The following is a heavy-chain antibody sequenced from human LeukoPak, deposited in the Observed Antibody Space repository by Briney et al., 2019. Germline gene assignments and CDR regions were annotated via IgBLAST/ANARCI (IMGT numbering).Heavy chain of an antibody. V-gene: IGHV4-34*01. D-gene: IGHD3-22*01. J-gene: IGHJ4*02. CDR2: INHSGST. CDR3: ARLRLFPDYFDY. CDR1: GGSFSGYY. Sequence: SETLSLTCAVYGGSFSGYYWSWIRQPPGKGLEWIGEINHSGSTNYNPSLKSRVTISVDTSKNQFSLKLSSVTAADTAVYYCARLRLFPDYFDYWGQGTLVTVSS.